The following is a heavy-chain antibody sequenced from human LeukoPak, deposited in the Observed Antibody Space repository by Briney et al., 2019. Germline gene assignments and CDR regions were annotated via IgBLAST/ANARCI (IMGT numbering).Heavy chain of an antibody. V-gene: IGHV4-59*01. CDR1: GGSISSYY. CDR3: ARVFGSGYYYLND. CDR2: IYYSGST. Sequence: SETLSLTCTVSGGSISSYYWSWIRQPPGKGLEWIGYIYYSGSTNYNPSLKSRVTISVDTSKNQFSLKLSSVTAADTAVYYCARVFGSGYYYLNDWGQGTLVTVSS. D-gene: IGHD3-22*01. J-gene: IGHJ4*02.